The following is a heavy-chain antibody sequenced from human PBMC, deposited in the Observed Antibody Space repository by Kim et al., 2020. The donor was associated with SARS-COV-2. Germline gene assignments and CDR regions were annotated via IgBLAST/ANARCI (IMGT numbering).Heavy chain of an antibody. CDR2: IYYSGST. V-gene: IGHV4-59*13. CDR3: ARGPGIAARPEYYFDY. J-gene: IGHJ4*02. CDR1: GGSISSYY. Sequence: SETLSLTCTVSGGSISSYYWSWIRQPPGKGLEWIGYIYYSGSTNYNPSLKSRVTISVDTSKNQFSLKLSSVTAADTAVYYCARGPGIAARPEYYFDYWGQGTLVTVSS. D-gene: IGHD6-6*01.